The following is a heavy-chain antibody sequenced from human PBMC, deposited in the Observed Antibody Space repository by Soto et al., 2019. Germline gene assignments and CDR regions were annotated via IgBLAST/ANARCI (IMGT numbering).Heavy chain of an antibody. CDR2: ISTNGGST. J-gene: IGHJ3*02. CDR1: GFTFSSYA. D-gene: IGHD2-2*03. CDR3: ARVDSLALRDAFDI. Sequence: GGSLRLSCVASGFTFSSYAMHWARQAPGKGLEYVSAISTNGGSTYYANSVKGRFTISRDTSKNTLYLQMGSLRAEDMAVYYCARVDSLALRDAFDIWGQGTMVTVSS. V-gene: IGHV3-64*01.